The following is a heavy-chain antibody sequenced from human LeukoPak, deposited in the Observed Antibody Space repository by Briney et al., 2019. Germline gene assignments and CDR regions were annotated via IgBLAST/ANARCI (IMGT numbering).Heavy chain of an antibody. CDR2: IYYSGST. Sequence: SETLSLTCTVSGGSIISSSYYWGWIRQPPGKGLEWIGSIYYSGSTYYNPSLKSRVTISVDTSKNQFSLKLSSVTAADTAVYYCASFPVYSSPYYFDYWGQGTLVTVSS. D-gene: IGHD6-13*01. CDR3: ASFPVYSSPYYFDY. J-gene: IGHJ4*02. V-gene: IGHV4-39*01. CDR1: GGSIISSSYY.